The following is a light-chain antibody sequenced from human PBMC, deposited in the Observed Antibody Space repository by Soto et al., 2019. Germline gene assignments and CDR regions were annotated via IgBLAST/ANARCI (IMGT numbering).Light chain of an antibody. V-gene: IGKV3-20*01. J-gene: IGKJ1*01. CDR3: QQYGSSRWT. Sequence: EIVMTQSPGTLSLSPVERATISCMSIQSVSSSYLAWYQQKPGQAPWLLIYGASSRATGIPDRFSGSGSGTDFTLTISRLEPEDFAVYYCQQYGSSRWTFGQGTKGDI. CDR1: QSVSSSY. CDR2: GAS.